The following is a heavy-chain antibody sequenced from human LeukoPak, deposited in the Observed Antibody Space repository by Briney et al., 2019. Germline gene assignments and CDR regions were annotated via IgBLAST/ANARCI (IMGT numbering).Heavy chain of an antibody. CDR2: IIPILGIA. CDR3: ARDLGVLTGTFFDF. CDR1: GGTFSSYT. V-gene: IGHV1-69*04. Sequence: ASVKVSCKASGGTFSSYTISWVRQAPGQGLEWMGRIIPILGIANYAQKFQGRVTLTTDTSTCTAYLELRSLRSDDTAIYYCARDLGVLTGTFFDFWGQGTLVTVSS. D-gene: IGHD3-9*01. J-gene: IGHJ4*02.